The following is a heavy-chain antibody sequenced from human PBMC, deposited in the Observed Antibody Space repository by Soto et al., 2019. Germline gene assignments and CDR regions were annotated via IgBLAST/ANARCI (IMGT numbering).Heavy chain of an antibody. V-gene: IGHV2-5*02. J-gene: IGHJ4*02. CDR2: IYWDDDK. CDR1: GFSLSSTRMA. Sequence: QITLKESGPTLVKPTQTLTLTCTFSGFSLSSTRMAVGWIRQPPGKALEWLALIYWDDDKRYSPFLKSRLTITQDTSKNQVVLKMSNMDPVDTAIYYCAHIVVAGLGYYFDYWGQGTLVTVSS. CDR3: AHIVVAGLGYYFDY. D-gene: IGHD6-19*01.